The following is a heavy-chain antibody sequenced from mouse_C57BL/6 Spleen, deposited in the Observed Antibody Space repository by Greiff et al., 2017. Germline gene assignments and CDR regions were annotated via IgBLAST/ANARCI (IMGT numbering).Heavy chain of an antibody. V-gene: IGHV1-18*01. D-gene: IGHD1-1*02. CDR1: GYTFTDYN. Sequence: VQLQQSGPELVKPGASVKIPCKASGYTFTDYNMDWVKQSHGKSLEWIGDINPNNGGTIYNQKFKGKATLTVDKSSSTAYMELRSLTSEDTAVYYCARKSGGNYLDDWGQGTTLTVSS. CDR2: INPNNGGT. J-gene: IGHJ2*01. CDR3: ARKSGGNYLDD.